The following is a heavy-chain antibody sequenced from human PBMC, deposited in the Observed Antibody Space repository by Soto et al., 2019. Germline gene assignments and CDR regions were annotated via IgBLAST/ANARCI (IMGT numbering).Heavy chain of an antibody. D-gene: IGHD6-19*01. CDR1: GYAFTSYY. Sequence: ASVQVSCKASGYAFTSYYMHWVRQAPGQGLEWMGWINPNSGGTNYAQKFQGWVTMASDTSISTAYMELSRLRSDDTAVYYCVRAVGGSGWYGYYYYYGMDVWGQGTTVTVS. CDR2: INPNSGGT. V-gene: IGHV1-2*04. J-gene: IGHJ6*02. CDR3: VRAVGGSGWYGYYYYYGMDV.